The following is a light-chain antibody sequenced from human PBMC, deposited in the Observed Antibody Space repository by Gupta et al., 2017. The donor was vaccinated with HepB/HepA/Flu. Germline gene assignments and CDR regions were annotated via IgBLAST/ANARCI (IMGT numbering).Light chain of an antibody. Sequence: ELPQPPSVSVSPGQTALITCSGVKLRDKYPSWYQQKPGQSPFLVIYEDSLRPSGIPERFSGSTSGNTATLTISGTQAVDEADYYCQAWDRRAVVFGGGTKLAVL. CDR1: KLRDKY. J-gene: IGLJ2*01. V-gene: IGLV3-1*01. CDR3: QAWDRRAVV. CDR2: EDS.